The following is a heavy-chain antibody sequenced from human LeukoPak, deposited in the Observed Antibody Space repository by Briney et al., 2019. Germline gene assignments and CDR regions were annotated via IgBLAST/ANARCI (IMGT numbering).Heavy chain of an antibody. D-gene: IGHD2-2*01. CDR2: IVPILGIA. V-gene: IGHV1-69*02. CDR1: GGTFSSYT. Sequence: ASVKVSCKASGGTFSSYTISWVRQAPGQGLEWMGRIVPILGIANYAQKFQGRVTITADKSTSTAYMELSSLRSEDTAVCYCASVYCSSTSCLNWFDPWGQGTLVTVSS. CDR3: ASVYCSSTSCLNWFDP. J-gene: IGHJ5*02.